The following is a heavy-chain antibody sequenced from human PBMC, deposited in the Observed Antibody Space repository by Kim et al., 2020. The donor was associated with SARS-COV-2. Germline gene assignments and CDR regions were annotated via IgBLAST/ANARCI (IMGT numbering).Heavy chain of an antibody. D-gene: IGHD1-26*01. Sequence: GGSLRLSCVASGFIFSSYDMHWGRQAPGQGLQWVATISFDGTKTYYADSVKGRFTISRDNYKNMVSLQMTSLKAEDTAHYFCAKGRWELLQFYYGMDVWGQGTTVIVSS. J-gene: IGHJ6*02. CDR1: GFIFSSYD. V-gene: IGHV3-30*18. CDR3: AKGRWELLQFYYGMDV. CDR2: ISFDGTKT.